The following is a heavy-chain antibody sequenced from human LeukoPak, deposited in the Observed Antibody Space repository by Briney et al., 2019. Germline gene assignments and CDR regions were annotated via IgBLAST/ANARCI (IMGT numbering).Heavy chain of an antibody. Sequence: GWSVTLSCAASGFIFVEYVMHWVGQAAGKGLAGVAGISWNSGSISYVCSVNGGLIIPSDNAKNSLYLYMNSLTSKDRSWDYCSKAPAAQWLVNNWFDPWRQGTLVSVSS. CDR3: SKAPAAQWLVNNWFDP. D-gene: IGHD6-19*01. CDR2: ISWNSGSI. V-gene: IGHV3-9*01. J-gene: IGHJ5*02. CDR1: GFIFVEYV.